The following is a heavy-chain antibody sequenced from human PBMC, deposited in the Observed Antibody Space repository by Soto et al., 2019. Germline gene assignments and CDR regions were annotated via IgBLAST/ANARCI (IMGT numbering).Heavy chain of an antibody. CDR1: GYTFTGYY. D-gene: IGHD3-22*01. CDR3: ARSAEGIVVVITHFDY. J-gene: IGHJ4*02. V-gene: IGHV1-2*02. CDR2: INPNSGGT. Sequence: ASVKVSCKASGYTFTGYYMHWMRQAPGQGLEWMGWINPNSGGTNYAQKFQGRVTMTRDTSISTAYMELSRLRSDDTAVYYCARSAEGIVVVITHFDYWGQGTLVTVSS.